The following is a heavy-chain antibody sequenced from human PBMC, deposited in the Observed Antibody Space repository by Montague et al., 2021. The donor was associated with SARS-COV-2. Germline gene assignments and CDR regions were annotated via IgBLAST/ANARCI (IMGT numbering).Heavy chain of an antibody. Sequence: SETLSLTCAVSGGSISSSNWWSWVRQPPGKGLEWIGGIYHSGSTNYNPSLKSRVTISVDKSKNQFSLKLSAVTAADTAVYYCARSRGNLQWPFYYYYGMDVWGQGTTVTVSS. CDR1: GGSISSSNW. J-gene: IGHJ6*02. CDR3: ARSRGNLQWPFYYYYGMDV. D-gene: IGHD6-19*01. CDR2: IYHSGST. V-gene: IGHV4-4*02.